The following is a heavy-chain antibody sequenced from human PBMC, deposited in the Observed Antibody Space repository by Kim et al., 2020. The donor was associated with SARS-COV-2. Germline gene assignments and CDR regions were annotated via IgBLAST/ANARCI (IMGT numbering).Heavy chain of an antibody. Sequence: GNTTSAQKLQGRVTMPTDTSTSTAYMELRSLGSDDTAVYYCARVAVAFDYWGQGTLVTVSS. J-gene: IGHJ4*02. D-gene: IGHD6-19*01. CDR3: ARVAVAFDY. V-gene: IGHV1-18*01. CDR2: GNT.